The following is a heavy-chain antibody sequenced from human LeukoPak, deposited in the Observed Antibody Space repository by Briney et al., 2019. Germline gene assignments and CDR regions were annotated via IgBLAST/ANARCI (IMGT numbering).Heavy chain of an antibody. D-gene: IGHD7-27*01. CDR1: GGSISSSSYY. CDR2: IYYSGST. V-gene: IGHV4-39*01. J-gene: IGHJ4*02. CDR3: ARTNWGSLDFDY. Sequence: PSETLSLTCNVSGGSISSSSYYWGWIRQPPGKGLEWIGSIYYSGSTYYNPSLKSRVTISVDTSKNQFSLKLSSVTAADTAVYYCARTNWGSLDFDYWGQGTLVTVSS.